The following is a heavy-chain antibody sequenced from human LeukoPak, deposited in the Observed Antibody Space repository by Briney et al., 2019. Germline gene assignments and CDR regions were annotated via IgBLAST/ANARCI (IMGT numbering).Heavy chain of an antibody. J-gene: IGHJ5*02. CDR3: AREVYYGSGSYYNWFDP. CDR2: IYYSGST. Sequence: SETLSLTCTVSGGSFSSYYWSWIRRPPGKGLEWIGYIYYSGSTNYNPSLKSRVTISVDTSKNQFSLKLSSVTAADTAVYYCAREVYYGSGSYYNWFDPWGQGTLVTVSS. V-gene: IGHV4-59*01. CDR1: GGSFSSYY. D-gene: IGHD3-10*01.